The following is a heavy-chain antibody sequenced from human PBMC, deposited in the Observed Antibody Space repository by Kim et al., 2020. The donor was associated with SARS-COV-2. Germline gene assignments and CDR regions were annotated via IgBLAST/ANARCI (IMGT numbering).Heavy chain of an antibody. Sequence: NYNTSHKSRVTISVDTSKNQFSLKLSAVNAADTAVYYCALQTVREDYLDYWGQGTLVTVSS. D-gene: IGHD4-4*01. CDR3: ALQTVREDYLDY. V-gene: IGHV4-4*09. J-gene: IGHJ4*02.